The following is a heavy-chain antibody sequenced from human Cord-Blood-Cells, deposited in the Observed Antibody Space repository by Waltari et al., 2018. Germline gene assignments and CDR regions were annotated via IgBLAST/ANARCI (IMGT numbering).Heavy chain of an antibody. CDR3: ARRDYDFWSGYYDY. J-gene: IGHJ4*02. Sequence: QLQLQESGPGLVKPSETLSLTCTVSGGSISSSSYYWGWIRQPPGKGLEWIGSIYYSGSTYYNPSLKSRVTISVDTSKNQFSLKLSSVTAADTAVYYCARRDYDFWSGYYDYWGQGTLVTVS. D-gene: IGHD3-3*01. CDR1: GGSISSSSYY. CDR2: IYYSGST. V-gene: IGHV4-39*01.